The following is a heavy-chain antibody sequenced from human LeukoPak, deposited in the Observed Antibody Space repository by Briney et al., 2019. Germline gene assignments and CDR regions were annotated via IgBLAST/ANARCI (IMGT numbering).Heavy chain of an antibody. CDR3: VRYSGSYYGFDY. CDR2: INSDGSST. V-gene: IGHV3-74*01. D-gene: IGHD1-26*01. J-gene: IGHJ4*02. CDR1: GFTFSSYW. Sequence: GGSLRLSCAASGFTFSSYWMYWVRQAPGKGLVWVSRINSDGSSTSYADSVKGRFTISRDNAKNTLYLQMNSLRAEDTAVYYCVRYSGSYYGFDYWGQGTLVTVSS.